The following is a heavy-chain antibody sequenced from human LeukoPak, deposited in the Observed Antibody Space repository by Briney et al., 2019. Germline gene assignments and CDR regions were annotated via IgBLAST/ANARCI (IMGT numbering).Heavy chain of an antibody. CDR2: IKEDGSDK. CDR3: VRDGIRDIPGIITIRYDY. V-gene: IGHV3-7*05. J-gene: IGHJ4*02. CDR1: AFTFSVYW. Sequence: GGSLRLSCSASAFTFSVYWMTWVRQAPGKGLEWVATIKEDGSDKYYVDSVRGRFTISRDNAENSLYLQMNSLTAEDTALYYCVRDGIRDIPGIITIRYDYWGQGTLVTVS. D-gene: IGHD3-10*01.